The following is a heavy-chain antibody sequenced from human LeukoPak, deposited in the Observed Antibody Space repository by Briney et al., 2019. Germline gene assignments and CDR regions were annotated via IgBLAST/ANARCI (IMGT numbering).Heavy chain of an antibody. Sequence: GGSLRPSCAASGFTFSNYEMNWVRQAPGKGLEWVSYISSSGSTIYYADSVRGRFTISRDNAKNSLHLHMNSLRAEDTAVYYCARNSYFDYWGQGTLVAVSS. CDR2: ISSSGSTI. CDR1: GFTFSNYE. D-gene: IGHD1-7*01. V-gene: IGHV3-48*03. CDR3: ARNSYFDY. J-gene: IGHJ4*02.